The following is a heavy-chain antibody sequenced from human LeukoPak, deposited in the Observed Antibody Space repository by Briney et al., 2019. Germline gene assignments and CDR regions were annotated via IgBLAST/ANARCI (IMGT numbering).Heavy chain of an antibody. Sequence: GRSLRLSCAASGFTFSSYAMHWVRQAPGRGLEWVAVIPYDGSNKYYADSVKGRFTTSRDNSKNTLYLQMNSLRAEDTAVYYCAREPYYDPEGGWFDPWGQGTLVTVSS. CDR3: AREPYYDPEGGWFDP. CDR1: GFTFSSYA. V-gene: IGHV3-30-3*01. D-gene: IGHD3-3*01. CDR2: IPYDGSNK. J-gene: IGHJ5*02.